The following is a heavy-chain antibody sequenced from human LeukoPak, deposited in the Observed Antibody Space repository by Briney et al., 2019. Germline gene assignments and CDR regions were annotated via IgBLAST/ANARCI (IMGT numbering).Heavy chain of an antibody. CDR3: ARAYYSTSWFPH. Sequence: SETLSLACAVSGVSLSGYYWGWIRQTPGKGLEWIGEINHSGRTDYNPSLKSRVTISADTSKNQFSLELRSVTAADTAVYYCARAYYSTSWFPHWGQGALVTVSS. J-gene: IGHJ5*02. V-gene: IGHV4-34*01. CDR1: GVSLSGYY. D-gene: IGHD3-10*01. CDR2: INHSGRT.